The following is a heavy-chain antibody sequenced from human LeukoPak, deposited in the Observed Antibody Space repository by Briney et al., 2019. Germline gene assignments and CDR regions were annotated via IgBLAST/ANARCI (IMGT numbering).Heavy chain of an antibody. CDR3: ARDCSGGDCPDYYFDY. D-gene: IGHD2-21*02. CDR2: ITGSSDSI. J-gene: IGHJ4*02. V-gene: IGHV3-21*01. Sequence: PGGSLRLSCAASGFTFSSYAMEWVRQAPGKGLEWVSSITGSSDSIYYADSVKGRFTISRDNSKNTLYLQINSLRAEDTAVYYCARDCSGGDCPDYYFDYWGRGTLVTVSS. CDR1: GFTFSSYA.